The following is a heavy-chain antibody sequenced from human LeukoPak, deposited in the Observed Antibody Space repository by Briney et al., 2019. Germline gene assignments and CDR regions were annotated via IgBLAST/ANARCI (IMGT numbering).Heavy chain of an antibody. Sequence: SETLSLTCTVSGGSISSGGYYWSWIRQHPGKGLEWIGYIYYSGSTNYNPSLKSRVTISVDTSKNQFSLKLSSVTAADTAVYYCASDDSSGYTTFDYWGQGTLVTVSS. CDR1: GGSISSGGYY. V-gene: IGHV4-31*03. J-gene: IGHJ4*02. D-gene: IGHD3-22*01. CDR3: ASDDSSGYTTFDY. CDR2: IYYSGST.